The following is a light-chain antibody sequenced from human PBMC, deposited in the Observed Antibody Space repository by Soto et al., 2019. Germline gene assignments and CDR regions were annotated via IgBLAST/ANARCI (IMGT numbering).Light chain of an antibody. V-gene: IGKV3-20*01. CDR2: HAS. CDR3: QQHGRSPFS. Sequence: EIVLTQSPFTLSFSPGERSTLSCRASQSVANNYLAWYQQKPGQTPRLLIYHASNRATAIPDRFSGSGSGTDFTLTISRLEPEDFAVYYCQQHGRSPFSFGQGTRLEMK. CDR1: QSVANNY. J-gene: IGKJ5*01.